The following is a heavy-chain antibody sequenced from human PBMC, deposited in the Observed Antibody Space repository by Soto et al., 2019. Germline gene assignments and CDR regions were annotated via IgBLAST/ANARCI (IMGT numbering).Heavy chain of an antibody. CDR2: INGDGSDT. CDR1: GFDFSNYW. J-gene: IGHJ5*02. Sequence: EVHLVESGGGLVQPGGSLRLSCGASGFDFSNYWMHWVRQAPGKGLVWVSRINGDGSDTKYADSVKGRFTISRDNAKNTVYLQMNSLRAEDTAVYSCARDQPTGDWFDAWGQGTLVTVSS. D-gene: IGHD4-17*01. CDR3: ARDQPTGDWFDA. V-gene: IGHV3-74*03.